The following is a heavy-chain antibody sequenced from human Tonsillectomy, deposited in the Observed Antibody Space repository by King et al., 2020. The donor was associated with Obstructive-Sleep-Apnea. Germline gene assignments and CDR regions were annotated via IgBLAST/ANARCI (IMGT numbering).Heavy chain of an antibody. Sequence: VQLVESGAEVKKPGASVKVSCKASGYTFTGYYIHWVRQAPGQGLEWMGWISPNSGATKYAQRFQDRVTMTRDTSISTAYMDLCRLRSDDTAIYYCARDMSAYDSTSPAYWGQGTLVTVSS. CDR1: GYTFTGYY. V-gene: IGHV1-2*02. CDR3: ARDMSAYDSTSPAY. CDR2: ISPNSGAT. J-gene: IGHJ4*02. D-gene: IGHD3-10*01.